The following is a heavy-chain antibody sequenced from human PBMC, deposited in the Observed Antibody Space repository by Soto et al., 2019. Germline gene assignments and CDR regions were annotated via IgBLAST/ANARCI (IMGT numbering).Heavy chain of an antibody. V-gene: IGHV1-8*01. CDR1: GYTFTNYH. Sequence: QVQLVQSGAEVKKPGASVKVSCKASGYTFTNYHIHWVRQATGQGLEWMGWMNPNSGDTGYAQKFQGGVTLPRGQSLNAVFMEVRGLRYEGTAGYYGRGGGGGRWYSGDYWGQGTLVTVSS. J-gene: IGHJ4*02. D-gene: IGHD6-13*01. CDR2: MNPNSGDT. CDR3: RGGGGGRWYSGDY.